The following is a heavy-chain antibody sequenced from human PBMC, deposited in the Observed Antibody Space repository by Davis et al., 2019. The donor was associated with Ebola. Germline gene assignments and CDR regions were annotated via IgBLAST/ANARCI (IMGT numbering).Heavy chain of an antibody. Sequence: GESLKISCAASGFTFSSYAMSWVRQAPGKGLEWVSAISGSGGSTYYADSVKGRFTISRDNSKNTLYLQMNSLRAEDTAVYYCAKDGGSYCTNGVCYSDKSIDYWGQGTLVTVSS. J-gene: IGHJ4*02. CDR1: GFTFSSYA. D-gene: IGHD2-8*01. CDR3: AKDGGSYCTNGVCYSDKSIDY. CDR2: ISGSGGST. V-gene: IGHV3-23*01.